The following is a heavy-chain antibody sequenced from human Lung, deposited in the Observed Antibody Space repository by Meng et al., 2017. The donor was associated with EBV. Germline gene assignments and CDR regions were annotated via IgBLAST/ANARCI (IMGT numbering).Heavy chain of an antibody. Sequence: HVQLQGSAPGLVKPSETLPLTRAVSGASRRSGGYYWSWIRQPPGKGLEWIGDIYYSGTTYHNPSLKSRVSISMDTSKNQFSLKLTSVTAADTAVYYCAKGDPAIELFGGSDSWGQGSLVTVSS. CDR1: GASRRSGGYY. CDR2: IYYSGTT. CDR3: AKGDPAIELFGGSDS. D-gene: IGHD5-18*01. V-gene: IGHV4-30-4*01. J-gene: IGHJ4*02.